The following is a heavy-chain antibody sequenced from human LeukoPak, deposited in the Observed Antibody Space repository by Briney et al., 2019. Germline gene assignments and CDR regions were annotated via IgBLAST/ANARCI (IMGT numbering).Heavy chain of an antibody. D-gene: IGHD2-2*01. V-gene: IGHV4-59*08. Sequence: PSETLSLTCTVSGGSIRNYWSWIRQPPGKVLEWIGYIHYSGSTNYNPSLKSRVTISLDTSKNQFSLKLSSVTAADTAVYYCARTRDQGDFDYWGQGTLVIVSS. CDR1: GGSIRNY. CDR2: IHYSGST. J-gene: IGHJ4*02. CDR3: ARTRDQGDFDY.